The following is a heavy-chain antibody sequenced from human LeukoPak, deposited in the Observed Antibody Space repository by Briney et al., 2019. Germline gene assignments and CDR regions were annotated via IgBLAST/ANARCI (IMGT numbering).Heavy chain of an antibody. D-gene: IGHD6-6*01. CDR1: GYTFTGYY. CDR3: ARGEYSSSSWIGY. Sequence: ASVKVSCKASGYTFTGYYLHWVRQAPGQGLEWVGWINPDSGGTNYAQKFQGRVTMTRDTSISTAYMELSRLRSDDTAVYYCARGEYSSSSWIGYWGQGTLVTVSS. J-gene: IGHJ4*02. CDR2: INPDSGGT. V-gene: IGHV1-2*02.